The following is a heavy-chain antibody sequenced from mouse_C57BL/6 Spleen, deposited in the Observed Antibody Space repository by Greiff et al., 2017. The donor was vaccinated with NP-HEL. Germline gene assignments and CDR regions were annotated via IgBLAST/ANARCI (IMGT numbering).Heavy chain of an antibody. Sequence: VQLQQSGAELARPGASVKLSCKASGYTFTSYGISWVKQRTGQGLEWIGEIYPRSGNTYYNEKFKGKATLTADKSSSTAYMELRSLTSEDSAVYFGAREGDGSSYYYAMDYWGQGTSVTVSS. CDR1: GYTFTSYG. D-gene: IGHD1-1*01. V-gene: IGHV1-81*01. CDR2: IYPRSGNT. J-gene: IGHJ4*01. CDR3: AREGDGSSYYYAMDY.